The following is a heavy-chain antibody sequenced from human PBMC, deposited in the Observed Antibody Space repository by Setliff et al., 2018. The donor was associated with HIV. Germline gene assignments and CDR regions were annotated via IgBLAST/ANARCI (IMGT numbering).Heavy chain of an antibody. CDR2: TMPISGTP. CDR3: ATIRAYYYDSSGQEYFQY. V-gene: IGHV1-69*13. CDR1: GYTFTSYG. Sequence: GASVKVSCKVSGYTFTSYGISWVRQAPGQGLEWMGGTMPISGTPNYAQKFQGRVTITADESTNTAYMELSSLRSEDTAMYYCATIRAYYYDSSGQEYFQYWGHGTLVTVS. J-gene: IGHJ1*01. D-gene: IGHD3-22*01.